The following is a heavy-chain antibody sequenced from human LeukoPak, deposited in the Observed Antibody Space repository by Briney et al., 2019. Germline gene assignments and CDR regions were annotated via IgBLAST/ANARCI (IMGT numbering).Heavy chain of an antibody. CDR1: SGSISSYY. CDR3: ARDQRYYYGMDV. V-gene: IGHV4-59*01. CDR2: IYYSGST. Sequence: PSETLSLTCTVSSGSISSYYWSWIRQPPGKGLEWIGYIYYSGSTNYNPSLQSRVTISVDTSKNQFSLKLSSVTAADTAVYYCARDQRYYYGMDVWGQGTTVTVSS. J-gene: IGHJ6*02.